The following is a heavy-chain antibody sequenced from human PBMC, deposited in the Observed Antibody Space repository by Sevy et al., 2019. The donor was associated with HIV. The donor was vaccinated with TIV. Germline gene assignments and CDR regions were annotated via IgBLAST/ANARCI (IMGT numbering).Heavy chain of an antibody. J-gene: IGHJ6*02. CDR3: ARDLSHYYDSSGYYYYYGMDV. CDR1: GGSISSYY. D-gene: IGHD3-22*01. Sequence: SETLSLTCTVSGGSISSYYWSWIRQPPGKGLEWIGYIYYSGSTNYNPSLKSRVTISVDTSKNQFSLKLSYVTAADTAVYYCARDLSHYYDSSGYYYYYGMDVWGQGTTVTVSS. V-gene: IGHV4-59*13. CDR2: IYYSGST.